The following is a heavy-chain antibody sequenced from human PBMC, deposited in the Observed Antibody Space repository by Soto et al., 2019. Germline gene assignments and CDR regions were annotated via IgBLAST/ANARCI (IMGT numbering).Heavy chain of an antibody. J-gene: IGHJ4*02. CDR2: VTSSPSSM. V-gene: IGHV3-21*01. D-gene: IGHD3-22*01. Sequence: GGSLRLSCAASGFTFSWFSMNWVRQSPGKGLEWVSSVTSSPSSMFYADSVKGRFTISRDDAKDSLFLQMNSLRADDTAVYYCAREADFASSGYVLDYWGLGTLVTVSS. CDR1: GFTFSWFS. CDR3: AREADFASSGYVLDY.